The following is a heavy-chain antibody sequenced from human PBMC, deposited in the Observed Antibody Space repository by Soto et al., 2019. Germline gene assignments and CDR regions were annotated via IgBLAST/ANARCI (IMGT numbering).Heavy chain of an antibody. CDR3: ARDQDYYYGSGSYLLDYYYYYYMDV. J-gene: IGHJ6*03. V-gene: IGHV3-48*01. Sequence: EVQLVESGGGLVQPGGSLRLSCAASGFTFSSYSMNWVRQAPGKGLEWVSYISSSSSTIYYADSVKGRFTISRDNAKNSLYLQMNSLRAEDTAVYYCARDQDYYYGSGSYLLDYYYYYYMDVWGKGTTVTVSS. CDR1: GFTFSSYS. D-gene: IGHD3-10*01. CDR2: ISSSSSTI.